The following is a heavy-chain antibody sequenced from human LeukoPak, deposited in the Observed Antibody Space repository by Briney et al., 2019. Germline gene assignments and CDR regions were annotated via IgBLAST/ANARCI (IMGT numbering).Heavy chain of an antibody. CDR2: IYPNGDT. V-gene: IGHV4-4*07. J-gene: IGHJ3*02. Sequence: SETLSLTCSVSGGSISNFYWTWIRQPAGKGLEWIGRIYPNGDTNYNPSLKSRLTLSIDTSKNQFSLKLNSVTAADTALYFCARADIVVVPDAFDIWGQGTMVTVS. D-gene: IGHD2-2*01. CDR1: GGSISNFY. CDR3: ARADIVVVPDAFDI.